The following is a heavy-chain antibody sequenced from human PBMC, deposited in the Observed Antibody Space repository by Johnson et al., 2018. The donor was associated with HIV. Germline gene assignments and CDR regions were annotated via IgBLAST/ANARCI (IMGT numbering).Heavy chain of an antibody. CDR2: ISVSGDST. J-gene: IGHJ3*01. V-gene: IGHV3-23*04. Sequence: VQLVESGGGLVQPWGSLRLSCAASGFTFSNYSMTWVRQSPGKGLECVSTISVSGDSTYYADSVTGRFTISREKSKNTLYVQMNSLRVEDTAVYYCARDLGRPDAFDVWGQWTMVTVSS. D-gene: IGHD2-15*01. CDR3: ARDLGRPDAFDV. CDR1: GFTFSNYS.